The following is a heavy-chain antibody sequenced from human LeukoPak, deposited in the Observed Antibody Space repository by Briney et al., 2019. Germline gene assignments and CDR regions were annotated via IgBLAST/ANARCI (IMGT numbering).Heavy chain of an antibody. CDR3: ARHLSGYYYGMDV. Sequence: SETLSLTCTVSGCAISSYCWSCIRQPPGKGLEWIGYIYYSGSTNYNPSLKSRVTISVDTSNNHFSLKLSSVTAADKAVYYCARHLSGYYYGMDVWGKGTTVTVSS. CDR1: GCAISSYC. CDR2: IYYSGST. J-gene: IGHJ6*04. V-gene: IGHV4-59*08. D-gene: IGHD3-10*01.